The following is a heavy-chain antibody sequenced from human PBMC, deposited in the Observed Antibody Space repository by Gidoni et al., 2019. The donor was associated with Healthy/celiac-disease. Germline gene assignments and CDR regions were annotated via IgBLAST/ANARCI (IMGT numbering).Heavy chain of an antibody. Sequence: QVQLQESGPGLVTPSETLSLPCTVSGGSISSYYWSWTRQPPGKGLEWIGYIYYSGSTNYNPSRKSRVTISVDTSKNQFSLKLSSVTAADTAVYYCARDATFDYWGQGTLVTVSS. V-gene: IGHV4-59*01. CDR2: IYYSGST. J-gene: IGHJ4*02. CDR3: ARDATFDY. CDR1: GGSISSYY.